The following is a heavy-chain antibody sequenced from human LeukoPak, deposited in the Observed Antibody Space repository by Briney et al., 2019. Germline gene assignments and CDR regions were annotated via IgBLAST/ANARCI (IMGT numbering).Heavy chain of an antibody. Sequence: PSETLSLTCTVSGYSISSGYYWGWIRQPPGKGLEWIGSIYHSGSTYYNPSLKSRVTISVDTSKNQFSLKLSSVTAADTAVYYCARVGGSYCIDYWGQGTLVTVSS. J-gene: IGHJ4*02. D-gene: IGHD1-26*01. CDR2: IYHSGST. CDR3: ARVGGSYCIDY. CDR1: GYSISSGYY. V-gene: IGHV4-38-2*02.